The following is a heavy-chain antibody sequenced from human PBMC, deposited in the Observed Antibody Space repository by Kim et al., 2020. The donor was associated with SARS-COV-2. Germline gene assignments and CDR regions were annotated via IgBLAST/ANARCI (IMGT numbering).Heavy chain of an antibody. CDR3: ARVDSSGFDY. J-gene: IGHJ4*02. Sequence: STYYKPSRKSRVTISVDTSNNQFSLKLSSVTAADTAVYYCARVDSSGFDYCGQGTLVTVSS. V-gene: IGHV4-30-2*04. D-gene: IGHD6-19*01. CDR2: ST.